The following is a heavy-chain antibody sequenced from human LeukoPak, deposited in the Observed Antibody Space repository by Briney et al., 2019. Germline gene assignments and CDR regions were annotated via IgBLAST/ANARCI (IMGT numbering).Heavy chain of an antibody. V-gene: IGHV4-34*01. CDR1: GWSFNDYY. CDR2: INARGDT. Sequence: SETLSLTCAVYGWSFNDYYWNWIRQPPGKGLEWIGEINARGDTNYNPALKSRVTISVDTSKNQFSLRLPSMIAADTAIYYCARGQVPAARGYNWFDPWGQGTLVTVSS. D-gene: IGHD2-2*01. J-gene: IGHJ5*02. CDR3: ARGQVPAARGYNWFDP.